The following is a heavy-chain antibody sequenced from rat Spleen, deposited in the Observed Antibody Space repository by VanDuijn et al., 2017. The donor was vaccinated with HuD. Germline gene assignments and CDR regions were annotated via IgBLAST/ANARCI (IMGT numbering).Heavy chain of an antibody. CDR1: GYTITSGY. CDR3: ARKAIRGFDY. Sequence: EIQLQESGPGLVKPSQSLSLTCSVTGYTITSGYDWSWIRKFPGNKMESMGYISYSGSTNYNPSLKSRVSIKRDTSKNQFFLQLNSVITEDTATYYCARKAIRGFDYWGQGVMVTVSS. D-gene: IGHD4-3*01. J-gene: IGHJ2*01. CDR2: ISYSGST. V-gene: IGHV3-4*01.